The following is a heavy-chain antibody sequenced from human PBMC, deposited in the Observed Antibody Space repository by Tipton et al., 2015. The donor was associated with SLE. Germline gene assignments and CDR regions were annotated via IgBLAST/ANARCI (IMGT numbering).Heavy chain of an antibody. V-gene: IGHV3-30*04. D-gene: IGHD2-15*01. CDR1: GFTFSTYA. Sequence: SLRLSCAASGFTFSTYALYWVRQAPGKGLEWVAAISYDGTTESYADSVKGRFTISRDNSKKTLYLPMNSLRAEDTAVYYCARDGYCSGVNCFPGAYFDYWGQGALVTVSS. CDR3: ARDGYCSGVNCFPGAYFDY. J-gene: IGHJ4*02. CDR2: ISYDGTTE.